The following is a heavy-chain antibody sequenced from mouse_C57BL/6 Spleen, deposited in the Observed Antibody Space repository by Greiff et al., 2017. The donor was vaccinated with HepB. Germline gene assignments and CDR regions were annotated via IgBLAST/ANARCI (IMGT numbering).Heavy chain of an antibody. CDR3: AINYGSRYWYFDV. V-gene: IGHV1-64*01. CDR2: LHHNSGST. J-gene: IGHJ1*03. CDR1: GYTFTSYW. Sequence: QVQLQQSGAELVKPGASVKLSCKASGYTFTSYWMHWVKQRPGQGLEWIGMLHHNSGSTNYNEKFKSKATLTVAKSSSTAYMQLSSLTAEDSAVYYGAINYGSRYWYFDVWGTGTTVTVSS. D-gene: IGHD1-1*01.